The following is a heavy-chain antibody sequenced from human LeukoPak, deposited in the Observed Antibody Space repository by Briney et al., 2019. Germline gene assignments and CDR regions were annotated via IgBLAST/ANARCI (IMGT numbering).Heavy chain of an antibody. CDR2: FDPEDGET. D-gene: IGHD6-13*01. CDR1: GYTLTELS. J-gene: IGHJ4*02. CDR3: ATVSRKSSWPDY. V-gene: IGHV1-24*01. Sequence: ASMKVSCKVSGYTLTELSMHWVRQAPGKGLEWMGGFDPEDGETIYAQKFQGRVTMTEDTSTDTAYMELSSLRSEDTAVYYCATVSRKSSWPDYWGQGTLVTVSS.